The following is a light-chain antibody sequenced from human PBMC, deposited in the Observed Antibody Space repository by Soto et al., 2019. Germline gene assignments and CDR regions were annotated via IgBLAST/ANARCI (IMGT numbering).Light chain of an antibody. CDR3: SSYTTRSTLV. CDR1: SSDVGAYNH. Sequence: QSVLTQPASVSGSPGQSITMSCTGTSSDVGAYNHVSWYQQHPGKAPKLMISEVSNRPSGVSNRFSGSKSGNTASLTISGLQAEVEADYYFSSYTTRSTLVFGGGTKLTVL. V-gene: IGLV2-14*01. J-gene: IGLJ3*02. CDR2: EVS.